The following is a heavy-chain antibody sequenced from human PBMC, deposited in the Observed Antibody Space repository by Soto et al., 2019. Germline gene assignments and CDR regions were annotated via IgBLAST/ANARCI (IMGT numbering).Heavy chain of an antibody. J-gene: IGHJ6*02. CDR1: GFTFSSYG. V-gene: IGHV3-30*18. CDR2: ISYDGSNK. CDR3: AKARRIVATILYLSLHYGMDV. D-gene: IGHD5-12*01. Sequence: QVQLVESGGGVVQPGRSLRLSCAASGFTFSSYGMHWVRQAPGKGLEWVAVISYDGSNKYYADSVKGRFTISRDNSKNSLYLQMNSMRAEDTAVYYCAKARRIVATILYLSLHYGMDVWGQGTTVTGSS.